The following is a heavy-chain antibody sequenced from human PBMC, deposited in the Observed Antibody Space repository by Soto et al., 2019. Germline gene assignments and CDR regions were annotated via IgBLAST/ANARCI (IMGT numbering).Heavy chain of an antibody. CDR2: IDWDDDK. CDR1: GFSLSTIGMC. D-gene: IGHD2-2*01. J-gene: IGHJ6*02. CDR3: QRLLSSTPDHYYYGMEV. Sequence: SGPTLVNPTQTLTLTCTFSGFSLSTIGMCVSWIRQPPGKALEWLALIDWDDDKYYSTSLKTRLTISKDTSKNQVVLTMTNMDHAEKDTYYCQRLLSSTPDHYYYGMEVRGQGPTVTLS. V-gene: IGHV2-70*13.